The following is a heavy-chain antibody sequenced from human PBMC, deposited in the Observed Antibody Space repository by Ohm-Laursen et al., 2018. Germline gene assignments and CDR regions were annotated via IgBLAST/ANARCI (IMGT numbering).Heavy chain of an antibody. D-gene: IGHD4-17*01. V-gene: IGHV1-69*13. CDR2: IIPIFGTA. CDR1: GGTFSSYA. CDR3: ARDYGDYRGSAFDI. J-gene: IGHJ3*02. Sequence: SVKVSCKASGGTFSSYAISWVRQAPGQGLEWMGGIIPIFGTANYAQKFQGRVTITADESTSTAYMELSSLRSEDTAVYYCARDYGDYRGSAFDIWGQGTMVTVSS.